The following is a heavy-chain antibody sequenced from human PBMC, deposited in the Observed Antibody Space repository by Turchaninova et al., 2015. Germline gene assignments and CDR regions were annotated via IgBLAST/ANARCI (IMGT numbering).Heavy chain of an antibody. D-gene: IGHD6-13*01. CDR3: AREKRGNTWSYSYYYMDV. V-gene: IGHV1-18*01. CDR1: GYTFATFA. CDR2: INTYNGDT. Sequence: QVQLVQSGAEVKRPGASVKVSCKASGYTFATFAINWVRQAPGHGLEWMGLINTYNGDTKYAQKFQGRVTMTSDTSTSKVYMERRRLRYDFTSVYYCAREKRGNTWSYSYYYMDVWGKGTTVTVSS. J-gene: IGHJ6*03.